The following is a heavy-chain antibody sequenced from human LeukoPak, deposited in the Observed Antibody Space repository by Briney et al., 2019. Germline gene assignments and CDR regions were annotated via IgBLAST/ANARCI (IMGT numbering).Heavy chain of an antibody. CDR1: GGSISSGDYY. CDR3: ARDHGMVRGVIIYYYGMDV. J-gene: IGHJ6*04. V-gene: IGHV4-30-4*01. D-gene: IGHD3-10*01. CDR2: IYYSGST. Sequence: SETLSLTCTVSGGSISSGDYYWRWIRQPPGKGLEWIVYIYYSGSTYYNPSLKSRVTISVNTSKNQFSLKLSSVTAADTAVYYCARDHGMVRGVIIYYYGMDVWGKGTTVTVSS.